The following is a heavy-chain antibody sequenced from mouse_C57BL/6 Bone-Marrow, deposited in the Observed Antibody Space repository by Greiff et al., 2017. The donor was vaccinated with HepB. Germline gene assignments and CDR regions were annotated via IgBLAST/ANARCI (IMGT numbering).Heavy chain of an antibody. CDR1: GFNIKDDY. D-gene: IGHD2-3*01. V-gene: IGHV14-4*01. CDR3: TTGSIQSRYYYAMDY. J-gene: IGHJ4*01. Sequence: VHVKQSGAELVRPGASVKLSCTASGFNIKDDYMHWVNQRPEQGLEWIGWIDPENGDTEYASKFQGKATITADTSSNTAYLQLSRLTSEDTAVYYCTTGSIQSRYYYAMDYWGQGTSVTVSS. CDR2: IDPENGDT.